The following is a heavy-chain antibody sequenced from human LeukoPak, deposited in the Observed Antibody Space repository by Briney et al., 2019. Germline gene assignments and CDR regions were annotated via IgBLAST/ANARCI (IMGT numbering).Heavy chain of an antibody. D-gene: IGHD2-2*02. CDR2: IYSGGST. V-gene: IGHV3-66*01. CDR1: GFTVSSNY. J-gene: IGHJ6*03. Sequence: GGSLRLSCAASGFTVSSNYMSWVRQAPGKGLEWVSVIYSGGSTYYADSVKGRFTISRDNAKNSLYLQMNSLRAEDTAVYYCARDFVVVPAAIPGSYYYYYHYMDVWGKGTTVTVSS. CDR3: ARDFVVVPAAIPGSYYYYYHYMDV.